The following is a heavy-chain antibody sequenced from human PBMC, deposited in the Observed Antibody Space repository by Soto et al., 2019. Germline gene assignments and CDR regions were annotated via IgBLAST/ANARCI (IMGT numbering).Heavy chain of an antibody. CDR3: ARRKGSGYSDDPFDV. CDR2: LTKSGSYR. J-gene: IGHJ3*01. D-gene: IGHD3-22*01. CDR1: GFTFSDYY. Sequence: QVQLVESGGGLVKPGASLRLSCAASGFTFSDYYMSWIRQTPGKGLEWVSYLTKSGSYRSYADSVKGRFTISRDNAKNSLYLQMNGLRVEDTAVYYCARRKGSGYSDDPFDVWGQGTMVTVSS. V-gene: IGHV3-11*06.